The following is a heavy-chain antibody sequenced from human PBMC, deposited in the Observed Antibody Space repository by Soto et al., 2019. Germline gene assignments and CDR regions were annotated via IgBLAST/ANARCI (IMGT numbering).Heavy chain of an antibody. CDR3: ARVYSGYDYYFDY. J-gene: IGHJ4*02. D-gene: IGHD5-12*01. CDR1: GGSISSYY. CDR2: IYYSGST. V-gene: IGHV4-59*01. Sequence: SETLSLTCTVSGGSISSYYWSWIRQPPGKGLEWIGYIYYSGSTNYNPSLKSRVTISVDTSKNQFSLKLSSVTAADTAVYYCARVYSGYDYYFDYWGQGTLVTVSS.